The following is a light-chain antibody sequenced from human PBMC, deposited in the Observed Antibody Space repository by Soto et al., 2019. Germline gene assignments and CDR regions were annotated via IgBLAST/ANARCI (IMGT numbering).Light chain of an antibody. CDR2: EVS. J-gene: IGLJ3*02. Sequence: QSALTQPASVSGSPGQSITISCTGTSSDVGGYNYVSWYQQHPGKAPNLMIYEVSSRPSGVSNRFSGSTSGNTASLTISGLQAEDEADYYCSSYTSSSTHWVFGGGTKLTVL. CDR1: SSDVGGYNY. V-gene: IGLV2-14*01. CDR3: SSYTSSSTHWV.